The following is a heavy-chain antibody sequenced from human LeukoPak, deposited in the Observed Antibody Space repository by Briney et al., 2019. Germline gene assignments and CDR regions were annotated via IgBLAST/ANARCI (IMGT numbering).Heavy chain of an antibody. V-gene: IGHV3-30*04. CDR3: AKAEHIVVVTIDY. CDR1: GFTFSIYA. CDR2: ISYDGSDK. J-gene: IGHJ4*02. D-gene: IGHD2-21*02. Sequence: GGSLRPSCAASGFTFSIYAMHWVRQAPGKGLEWVAVISYDGSDKYYADSVKGRFTISRDNSKNTLYLQMNSLRAEDTAVYYCAKAEHIVVVTIDYWGQGTLVTVSS.